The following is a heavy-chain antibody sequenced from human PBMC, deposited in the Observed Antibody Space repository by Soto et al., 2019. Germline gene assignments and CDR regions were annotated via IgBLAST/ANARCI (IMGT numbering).Heavy chain of an antibody. Sequence: SVKVSCKASGGTFSSYAISWVRQAPGQGLEWMGGIIPIFGTANYAQKFQGRVTITADESTSTAYMELSSLRSEDTAVYYCARGITMVRGVDIYYYYGMDVWGQGTTVTVSS. CDR1: GGTFSSYA. J-gene: IGHJ6*02. CDR3: ARGITMVRGVDIYYYYGMDV. D-gene: IGHD3-10*01. V-gene: IGHV1-69*13. CDR2: IIPIFGTA.